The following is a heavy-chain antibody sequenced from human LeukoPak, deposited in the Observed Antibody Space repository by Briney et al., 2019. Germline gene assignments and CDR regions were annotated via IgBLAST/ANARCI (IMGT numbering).Heavy chain of an antibody. V-gene: IGHV4-39*01. CDR1: GGSISSSSYY. CDR2: IYYSGST. CDR3: ARPTNHYDFWSGYAVYAFDI. Sequence: SGTLSLTCTVSGGSISSSSYYWGWIRQPPGKGLEWIGSIYYSGSTYYNPSLKSRVTISVDTSKNQFSLKLSSVTAADTAVYYCARPTNHYDFWSGYAVYAFDIWGQGTMVTVSS. J-gene: IGHJ3*02. D-gene: IGHD3-3*01.